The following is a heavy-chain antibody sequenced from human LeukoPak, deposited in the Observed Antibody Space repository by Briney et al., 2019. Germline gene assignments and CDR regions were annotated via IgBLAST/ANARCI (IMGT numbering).Heavy chain of an antibody. CDR2: IVGSGGST. V-gene: IGHV3-23*01. J-gene: IGHJ4*02. CDR1: GFTFSGYA. CDR3: AKANDFWSGYSNY. Sequence: PGGSLRLSCAASGFTFSGYAMSWVRQAPGKGLEWVSTIVGSGGSTYNADSVKGRFTISRDNSKSTLYLQMNSLRAEDTAVYYCAKANDFWSGYSNYWGQGTLVTVSS. D-gene: IGHD3-3*01.